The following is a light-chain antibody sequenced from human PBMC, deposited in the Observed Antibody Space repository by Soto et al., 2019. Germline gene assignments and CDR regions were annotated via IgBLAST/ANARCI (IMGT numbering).Light chain of an antibody. J-gene: IGKJ1*01. Sequence: EIVMTQSPASLSVSPGERDNLXCRASHSVSSNIAWYQQIPGQAHRPLIYGASTRANGSPARFSGSGSVTEFTRTISSRQSEDFAVYYGQQYNNWPKTFGQGTKVDIK. V-gene: IGKV3-15*01. CDR3: QQYNNWPKT. CDR1: HSVSSN. CDR2: GAS.